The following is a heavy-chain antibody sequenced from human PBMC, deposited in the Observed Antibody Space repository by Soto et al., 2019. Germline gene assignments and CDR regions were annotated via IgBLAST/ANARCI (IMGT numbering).Heavy chain of an antibody. D-gene: IGHD1-1*01. J-gene: IGHJ4*02. CDR2: IYSGGST. Sequence: GGSLRLSCAASGFTVSSNYMSWVRQAPGKGLEWVSVIYSGGSTYYADSVKGRFTISRDNSKNTLYLQMNSLRAEDTAVYYCARYTTGKLANDYWGQGTLVTVAS. CDR3: ARYTTGKLANDY. CDR1: GFTVSSNY. V-gene: IGHV3-66*02.